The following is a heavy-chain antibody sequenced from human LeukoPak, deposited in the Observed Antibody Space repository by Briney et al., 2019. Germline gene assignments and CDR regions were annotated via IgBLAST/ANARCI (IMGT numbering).Heavy chain of an antibody. D-gene: IGHD6-19*01. CDR2: IYTSGST. CDR3: ARHGNGYSSGWFAFDI. V-gene: IGHV4-61*02. J-gene: IGHJ3*02. CDR1: GGSISSGSYY. Sequence: PSETLSLTCTVSGGSISSGSYYWSWIRQPAGKGLEWIGRIYTSGSTNYNPSLKSRVTISVDTSKNQFSLKLSSVTAADTAVYYCARHGNGYSSGWFAFDIWGQGTMVTVSS.